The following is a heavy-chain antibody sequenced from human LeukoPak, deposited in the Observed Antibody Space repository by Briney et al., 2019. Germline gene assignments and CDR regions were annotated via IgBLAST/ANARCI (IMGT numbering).Heavy chain of an antibody. CDR2: INHSGST. D-gene: IGHD6-19*01. V-gene: IGHV4-34*01. CDR3: ARGLGSSGWPGNYYYYMDV. Sequence: PGGSLRLSCAASGFTFSSYWMSWIRQPPGKGLEWIGEINHSGSTNYNPSLKSRVTISVDTSKNQFSLKLSSVTAADTAVYYCARGLGSSGWPGNYYYYMDVWGKGTTVTVSS. J-gene: IGHJ6*03. CDR1: GFTFSSYW.